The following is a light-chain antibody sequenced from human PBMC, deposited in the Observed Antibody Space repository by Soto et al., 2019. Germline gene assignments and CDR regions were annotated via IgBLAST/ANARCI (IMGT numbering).Light chain of an antibody. V-gene: IGKV2-28*01. J-gene: IGKJ4*01. CDR1: QSLLHSDGYNY. Sequence: EIVMTQSPLSLPVTPGEPASISCRSSQSLLHSDGYNYLAWYLQKPGHSPQLLIDLASSRVSGVPDRFSGSGSGTDFTLKISRVEAEDVGVYYCMQALQTPTVGGGTKVDIK. CDR3: MQALQTPT. CDR2: LAS.